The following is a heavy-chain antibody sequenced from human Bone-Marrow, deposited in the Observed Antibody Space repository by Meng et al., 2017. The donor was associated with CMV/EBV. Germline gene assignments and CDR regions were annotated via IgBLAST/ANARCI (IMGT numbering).Heavy chain of an antibody. D-gene: IGHD3-10*01. CDR3: ARGGEYADY. CDR1: AFIVSCNY. J-gene: IGHJ4*02. CDR2: IRYDGSNK. Sequence: GGSLRLSCAVSAFIVSCNYMTWVRQAPGKGLEWVAFIRYDGSNKYYADFVKGRFTISRDNSKNTLYLQMNSLRAEDTAVYYCARGGEYADYWGQGTLVTVSS. V-gene: IGHV3-30*02.